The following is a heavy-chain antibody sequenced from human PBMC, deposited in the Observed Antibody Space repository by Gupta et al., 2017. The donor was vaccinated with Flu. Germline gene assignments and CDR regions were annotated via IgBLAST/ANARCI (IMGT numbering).Heavy chain of an antibody. V-gene: IGHV3-21*04. J-gene: IGHJ6*03. CDR2: ISTTERYK. CDR3: AREAYGYYHMVA. D-gene: IGHD3-10*01. CDR1: S. Sequence: SFTWVRQAPGKGLEWVASISTTERYKYYGDSLKGRVTISRDNAKNSSFLQMNSLRADDTAVYYCAREAYGYYHMVAWGKGTTVTVSS.